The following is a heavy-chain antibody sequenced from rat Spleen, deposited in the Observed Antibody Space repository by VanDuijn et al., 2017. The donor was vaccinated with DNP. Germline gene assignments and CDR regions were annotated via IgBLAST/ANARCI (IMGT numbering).Heavy chain of an antibody. CDR3: ARGGRGGSMNV. CDR2: IWSTGGT. J-gene: IGHJ4*01. D-gene: IGHD1-11*01. V-gene: IGHV2-41*01. CDR1: GFSLTSYN. Sequence: QVQLKESGPGLVQPSQTLSLTCTVAGFSLTSYNVHWVRQFPGKGLEWMGVIWSTGGTRYNSALKSRLSISRDTSKSQVFLELNSLQTEDTATYYCARGGRGGSMNVWGQGTSVTVSS.